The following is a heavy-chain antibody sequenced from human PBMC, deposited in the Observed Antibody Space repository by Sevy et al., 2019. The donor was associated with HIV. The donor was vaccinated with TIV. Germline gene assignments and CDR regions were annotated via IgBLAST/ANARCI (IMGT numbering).Heavy chain of an antibody. D-gene: IGHD3-10*01. CDR1: GFIFSKYG. J-gene: IGHJ5*02. CDR3: VKSTSGSYLGWLDP. Sequence: GGSLRLSCAASGFIFSKYGMHWVRQAPGKGLEWVAFIWSDGSNKYYADSGMGRLTISRDNSKNTLYLQMNSLRVEDTAVYYCVKSTSGSYLGWLDPWGQGTLVTVSS. V-gene: IGHV3-30*02. CDR2: IWSDGSNK.